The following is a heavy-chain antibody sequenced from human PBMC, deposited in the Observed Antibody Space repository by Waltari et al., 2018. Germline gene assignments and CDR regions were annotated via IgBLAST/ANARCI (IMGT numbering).Heavy chain of an antibody. V-gene: IGHV3-23*01. D-gene: IGHD2-15*01. Sequence: EVQLLESGGGLVQPGGSLRLSCAASGFTFSSYALSWARQVPGKGLEWVSAISGSGGSTYYADSVKGRFTISRDNSKNTLYLQMNSLRAEDTAVYYCAKDRSGLLYYFDYWGQGTLVTVSS. CDR3: AKDRSGLLYYFDY. CDR1: GFTFSSYA. CDR2: ISGSGGST. J-gene: IGHJ4*02.